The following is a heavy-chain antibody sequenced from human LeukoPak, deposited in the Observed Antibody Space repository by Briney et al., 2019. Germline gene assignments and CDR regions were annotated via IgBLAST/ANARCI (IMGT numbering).Heavy chain of an antibody. CDR2: INHSGTT. CDR3: ASSYGSEIDNWFDP. J-gene: IGHJ5*02. Sequence: SETLSLTCAVYGGSFSGYYWSWIRQPPGKGLEWIGEINHSGTTNYNPSLKSRVTISVDTSKNQFSLKLSSVTAADTAVYYCASSYGSEIDNWFDPWGQGTLVTVSS. CDR1: GGSFSGYY. D-gene: IGHD3-10*01. V-gene: IGHV4-34*01.